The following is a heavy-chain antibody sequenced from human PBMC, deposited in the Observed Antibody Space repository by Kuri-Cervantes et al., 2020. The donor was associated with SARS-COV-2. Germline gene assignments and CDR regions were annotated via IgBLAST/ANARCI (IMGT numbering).Heavy chain of an antibody. CDR1: GFTFSSYA. V-gene: IGHV3-30-3*01. CDR2: ISYDGSNK. CDR3: ARAFVVVVAAWRTGMDV. J-gene: IGHJ6*02. D-gene: IGHD2-15*01. Sequence: GGSLRLSCAASGFTFSSYAMHWVRQAPGKGLEWVAVISYDGSNKYYADSVKGRFTISRDNSKNTLYLQRNSLRAEDTAVYYCARAFVVVVAAWRTGMDVWGQGTTVTVSS.